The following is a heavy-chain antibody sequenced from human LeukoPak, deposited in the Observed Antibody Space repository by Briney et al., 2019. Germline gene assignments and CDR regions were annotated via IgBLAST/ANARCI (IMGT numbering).Heavy chain of an antibody. CDR1: GFNFNTQG. D-gene: IGHD3-3*01. CDR3: VTDTIFRLGDPPMDV. J-gene: IGHJ6*03. V-gene: IGHV3-30*02. Sequence: GGSLRLSCAASGFNFNTQGMHWVRQAPAKGLEWLSFIQYDGSLTYYVDSVRGRFTVSRDNSKNTLYLQMSSLRVEDTAVYYCVTDTIFRLGDPPMDVWGEGTTVVVSS. CDR2: IQYDGSLT.